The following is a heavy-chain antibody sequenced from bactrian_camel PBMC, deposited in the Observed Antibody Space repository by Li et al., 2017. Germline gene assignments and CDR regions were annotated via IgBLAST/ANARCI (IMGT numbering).Heavy chain of an antibody. D-gene: IGHD2*01. V-gene: IGHV3S25*01. J-gene: IGHJ4*01. Sequence: QLVESGGGLVQPGGSLRLSCAASGFTFSSYWVYWVRQAPGRGLEWVSDLNSGSSNTYYADSVKGRFTISRDNAENTVYLQMNSLKPEDTTVYYCVSGGNLYLAFDYWARGPRSPSP. CDR1: GFTFSSYW. CDR2: LNSGSSNT.